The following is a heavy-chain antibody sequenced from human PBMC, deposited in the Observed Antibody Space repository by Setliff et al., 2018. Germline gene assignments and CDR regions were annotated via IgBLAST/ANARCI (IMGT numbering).Heavy chain of an antibody. CDR3: ARAPRLEWILPTFDY. V-gene: IGHV1-18*01. CDR2: ISAHNGNT. J-gene: IGHJ4*02. Sequence: ASVKVSCKASGYTFTTYGISWVRQAPGQGLEWMGWISAHNGNTKYAEKFQGRVTLTTDTATSTGYMELRSLTSDDTAVYYCARAPRLEWILPTFDYWGQGTPVTVSS. CDR1: GYTFTTYG. D-gene: IGHD3-3*01.